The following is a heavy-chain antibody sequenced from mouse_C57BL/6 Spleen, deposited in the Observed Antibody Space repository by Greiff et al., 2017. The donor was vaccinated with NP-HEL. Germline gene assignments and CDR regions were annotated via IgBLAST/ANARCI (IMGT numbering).Heavy chain of an antibody. Sequence: QVQLQQPGAELVKPGASVKVSCKASGYTFTSYWMHWVKQRPGQGLEWIGRIHPSDSDTNYNQKFKGKASLTVDKSSSTTYMQLSSLTSEDSAVDYCAIPPYGNYVGDLWGQGTSVTVSS. CDR3: AIPPYGNYVGDL. D-gene: IGHD2-1*01. V-gene: IGHV1-74*01. CDR2: IHPSDSDT. CDR1: GYTFTSYW. J-gene: IGHJ4*01.